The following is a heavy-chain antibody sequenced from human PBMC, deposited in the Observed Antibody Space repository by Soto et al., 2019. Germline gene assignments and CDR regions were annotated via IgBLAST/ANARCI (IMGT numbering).Heavy chain of an antibody. V-gene: IGHV3-30*18. CDR2: ISYDGSNK. CDR1: GFTFSSYG. Sequence: GGSLRLSCAASGFTFSSYGMHWVRQAPGKGLEWVAVISYDGSNKYYADSVKGRFTISRDNSKNTLYLQMNSLRAEDTAVHYCAKEGGSNHFYYFDYWGQGTLVTVSS. D-gene: IGHD1-26*01. J-gene: IGHJ4*02. CDR3: AKEGGSNHFYYFDY.